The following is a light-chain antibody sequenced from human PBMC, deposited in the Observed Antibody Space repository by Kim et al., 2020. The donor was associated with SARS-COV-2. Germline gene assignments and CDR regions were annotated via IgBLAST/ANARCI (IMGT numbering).Light chain of an antibody. CDR2: DAS. J-gene: IGKJ2*01. V-gene: IGKV3-11*01. CDR1: QSVSSY. Sequence: LSPGERATLSCRASQSVSSYLAWYQQKPGQAPRLLIYDASNRTTGIPARFSGSGSGTDFTLTISSLEPEDFAVYYCQQRSNWPPYTFGQGTKLEI. CDR3: QQRSNWPPYT.